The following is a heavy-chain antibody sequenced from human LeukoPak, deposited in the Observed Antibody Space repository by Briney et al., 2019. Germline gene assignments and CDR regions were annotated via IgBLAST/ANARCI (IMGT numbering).Heavy chain of an antibody. CDR1: GYTFTSYY. V-gene: IGHV1-46*01. CDR3: ARDGGYSYAMNDY. Sequence: ASVKVSCKASGYTFTSYYMHWVPHAPEQGRERMRIINPSGGSTSYAQKCQGRVTMTSDTSTSTVYMELSSLRSTATDVYYCARDGGYSYAMNDYWGQGTLVTVSS. J-gene: IGHJ4*02. D-gene: IGHD5-18*01. CDR2: INPSGGST.